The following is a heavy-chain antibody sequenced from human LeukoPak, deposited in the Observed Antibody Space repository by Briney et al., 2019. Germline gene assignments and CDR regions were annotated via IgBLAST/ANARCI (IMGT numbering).Heavy chain of an antibody. D-gene: IGHD6-13*01. CDR3: ARGRSSSSWYRVLNWFDP. J-gene: IGHJ5*02. CDR1: GGSISSYY. CDR2: IYYSGST. V-gene: IGHV4-59*12. Sequence: SETLSLTCTVSGGSISSYYWSWIRQPPGKGLEWIGYIYYSGSTNYNPSLKSRVTISVDTSKNQFSLKLSSVTAADTAVYYCARGRSSSSWYRVLNWFDPWGQGTLVTVSS.